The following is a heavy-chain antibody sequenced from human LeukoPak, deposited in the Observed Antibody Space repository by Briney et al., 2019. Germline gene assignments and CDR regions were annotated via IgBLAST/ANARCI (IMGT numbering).Heavy chain of an antibody. J-gene: IGHJ6*03. CDR2: IKQDGSEK. V-gene: IGHV3-7*01. Sequence: GGSLRLSCAASGFTFSSYWMSWVRQAPGKGLEWVANIKQDGSEKYYVDSVKGRFTISRDNAKNSLYLQMNSLRAEDTAVYYCARSAAAYDFWSGYYYYYMDVWGKGTTVTVSS. D-gene: IGHD3-3*01. CDR1: GFTFSSYW. CDR3: ARSAAAYDFWSGYYYYYMDV.